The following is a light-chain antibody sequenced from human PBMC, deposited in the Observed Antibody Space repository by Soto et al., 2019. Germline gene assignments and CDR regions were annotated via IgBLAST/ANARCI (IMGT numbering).Light chain of an antibody. Sequence: DIQMTQSHSSLSASVGYRFTITCLAIQSITRFLNWYQQKPGKAPKLLIYAASSLQSGVPSRFSGSGSGTDFTLTISSLQPEDFATYYCQQNYSPPPITFGQGTLLEIK. CDR2: AAS. V-gene: IGKV1-39*01. CDR1: QSITRF. CDR3: QQNYSPPPIT. J-gene: IGKJ5*01.